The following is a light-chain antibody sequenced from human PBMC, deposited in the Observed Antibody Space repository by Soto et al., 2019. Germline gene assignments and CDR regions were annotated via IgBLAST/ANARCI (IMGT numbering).Light chain of an antibody. J-gene: IGKJ3*01. CDR2: AAS. V-gene: IGKV1-39*01. CDR3: QQSYTSPAFT. Sequence: DIPMTQSPSSLSASIGDRVSITCRASQSIGNFLNWYQQKPGKVPKLLIYAASNLHSGVPSRFGVSGSGTEFTLTICSLQLDDFAAYYCQQSYTSPAFTFGPGTRVYAK. CDR1: QSIGNF.